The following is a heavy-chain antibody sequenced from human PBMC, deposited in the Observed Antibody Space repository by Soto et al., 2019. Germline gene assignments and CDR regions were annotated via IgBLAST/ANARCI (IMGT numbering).Heavy chain of an antibody. CDR2: ISPYNGNS. Sequence: QVQLVQSGDEVKKPGASVKVSCKASGYTFPNYAISWVRQAPGQGLEWMGWISPYNGNSNYAQNIQGRVTMTTDTSTSTAYMELRSLRSDDTAIYYWARVSRWFGDLLSEDDFDYWGQGTLVTVSS. V-gene: IGHV1-18*01. CDR1: GYTFPNYA. D-gene: IGHD3-10*01. J-gene: IGHJ4*02. CDR3: ARVSRWFGDLLSEDDFDY.